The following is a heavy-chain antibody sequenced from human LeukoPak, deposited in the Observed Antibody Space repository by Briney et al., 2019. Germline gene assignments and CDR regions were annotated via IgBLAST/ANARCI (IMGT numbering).Heavy chain of an antibody. Sequence: PGVSLRLSCAASGFTFSSYSMNWVRQAPGKGLEWVSSIGSANSYIYYADSLKGRFTISRDNAKNSLYLQMNSLRAEDTAVYYCAGASGGNRPFDYWGQGTLVTVSS. CDR2: IGSANSYI. CDR1: GFTFSSYS. V-gene: IGHV3-21*01. J-gene: IGHJ4*02. D-gene: IGHD1-14*01. CDR3: AGASGGNRPFDY.